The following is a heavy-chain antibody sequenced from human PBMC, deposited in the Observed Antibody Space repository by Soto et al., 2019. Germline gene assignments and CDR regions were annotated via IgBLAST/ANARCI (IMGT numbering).Heavy chain of an antibody. CDR3: ARMATFGSLNWFDP. J-gene: IGHJ5*02. Sequence: GPSVKVSCKASGYAFTSYGITWVRQATRQGLEWMGWMNPGSGDTGYAQKFQGRVTMTRDISIATAYMELSSLRSDDTAIYYCARMATFGSLNWFDPWGQGTLVTVSS. CDR1: GYAFTSYG. CDR2: MNPGSGDT. D-gene: IGHD3-16*01. V-gene: IGHV1-8*02.